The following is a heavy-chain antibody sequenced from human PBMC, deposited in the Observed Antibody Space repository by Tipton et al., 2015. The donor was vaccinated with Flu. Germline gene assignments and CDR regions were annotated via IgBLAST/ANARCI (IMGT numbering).Heavy chain of an antibody. CDR3: ARDRGGSYTEIDF. D-gene: IGHD1-26*01. CDR1: GFTFSSYS. Sequence: QLVQSGGVLVQPGGSLRLSCEASGFTFSSYSMNWVRQAPGKGLEWTSFISGNSGAIFYADSVRGRFTISRDNAKNSLYLQMNSLRDEDTALYYCARDRGGSYTEIDFWGQGTLVTVSS. J-gene: IGHJ4*02. CDR2: ISGNSGAI. V-gene: IGHV3-48*02.